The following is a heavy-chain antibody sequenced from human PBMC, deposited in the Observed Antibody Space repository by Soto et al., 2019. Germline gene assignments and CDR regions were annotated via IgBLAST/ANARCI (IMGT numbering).Heavy chain of an antibody. CDR1: GYTFTSYG. CDR2: ISAYNGNT. J-gene: IGHJ3*02. D-gene: IGHD4-17*01. V-gene: IGHV1-18*04. CDR3: ARVADYGGNADDFDI. Sequence: GASVKVSCKASGYTFTSYGISWVRQAPGQGLEWMGWISAYNGNTNYVQKLQGRVTMTTDTSTSTAYMELRSLRSDDTAVYYCARVADYGGNADDFDIWGQGTMVTVSS.